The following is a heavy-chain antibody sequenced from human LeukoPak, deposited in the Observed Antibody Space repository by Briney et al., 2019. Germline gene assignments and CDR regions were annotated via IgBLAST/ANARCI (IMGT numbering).Heavy chain of an antibody. CDR2: INHSGST. CDR1: GESFSNYF. D-gene: IGHD3-10*01. Sequence: SETLSLTCAVYGESFSNYFWSWIRQPPGKGPDWIGEINHSGSTNYNPSLKSRVTVSVDTAKNQVSLKLTSVTAADTAVYYCARFSRFGEGYWGQGTLVTVSS. V-gene: IGHV4-34*01. CDR3: ARFSRFGEGY. J-gene: IGHJ4*02.